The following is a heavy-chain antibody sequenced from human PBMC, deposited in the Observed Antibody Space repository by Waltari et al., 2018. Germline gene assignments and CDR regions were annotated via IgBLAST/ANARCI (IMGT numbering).Heavy chain of an antibody. CDR2: SIPNFGTA. CDR1: GGTFSSYA. J-gene: IGHJ6*02. V-gene: IGHV1-69*01. CDR3: ARVSAQSGMDV. D-gene: IGHD3-16*02. Sequence: QVQLVQSGAEVKKPGSSVKVSCKASGGTFSSYAISWVRQAPGQGLEWMGGSIPNFGTANYARKFQGGVTITAEESTSTAYMELSSLRSEDTAVYYCARVSAQSGMDVWGQGTTVTVSS.